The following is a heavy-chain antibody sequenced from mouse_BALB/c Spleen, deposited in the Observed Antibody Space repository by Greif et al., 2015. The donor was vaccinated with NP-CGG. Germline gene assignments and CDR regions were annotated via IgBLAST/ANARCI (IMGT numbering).Heavy chain of an antibody. CDR1: GFTFSSYA. V-gene: IGHV5-9-4*01. CDR2: ISSGGSYT. D-gene: IGHD1-1*02. J-gene: IGHJ1*01. CDR3: ARGDYGVRYFDV. Sequence: EVKLVESGGGLVKPGGSLKLSCAASGFTFSSYAMSWVRQSPEKRLEWVAGISSGGSYTYYPDTVTGRFTISRDNAKNTLYLEMSSLRSEDTAMYYCARGDYGVRYFDVWGAGTAVTVSS.